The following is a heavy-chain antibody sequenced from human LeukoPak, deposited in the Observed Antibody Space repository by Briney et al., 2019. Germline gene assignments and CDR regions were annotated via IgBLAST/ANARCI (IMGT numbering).Heavy chain of an antibody. CDR2: IKSKTDGGTT. CDR1: GFTFSNAW. D-gene: IGHD3-3*01. J-gene: IGHJ4*02. CDR3: TTGYYDFWSGYWSPGIDY. Sequence: GGSLRLSCAASGFTFSNAWMSWVRQAPGKGLEWVGRIKSKTDGGTTDYAAPVKGRFTISRDDSKNTLYLQMNSLKTEDTAVYYCTTGYYDFWSGYWSPGIDYWGQGTLVTVSS. V-gene: IGHV3-15*01.